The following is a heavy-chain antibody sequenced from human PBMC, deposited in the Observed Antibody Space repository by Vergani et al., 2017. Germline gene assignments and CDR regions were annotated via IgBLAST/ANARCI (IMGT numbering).Heavy chain of an antibody. D-gene: IGHD3-22*01. CDR3: ARMGGYDEGDAFRIGYFDS. CDR1: GDSISSGVYY. CDR2: IYSTGST. J-gene: IGHJ4*02. V-gene: IGHV4-31*03. Sequence: QVQLQESGPGLVKPSQTLSLTCSVSGDSISSGVYYWNWLRQHPGQGLEWIGYIYSTGSTHHNPSLRRRINMSVDTSKNQFSLKLNSVTAAGTAMYYCARMGGYDEGDAFRIGYFDSWGPGILVTVSS.